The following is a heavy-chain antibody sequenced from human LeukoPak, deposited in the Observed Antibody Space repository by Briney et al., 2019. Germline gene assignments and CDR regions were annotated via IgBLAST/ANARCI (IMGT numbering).Heavy chain of an antibody. V-gene: IGHV3-23*01. D-gene: IGHD3-10*01. CDR2: IGSSGGGI. CDR1: GFTFSTYT. CDR3: AKDRGYITYYFDY. J-gene: IGHJ4*02. Sequence: GGSLRLSCAASGFTFSTYTMYWVRHPPGKGLEWVSIIGSSGGGIHYADSVKGRFTISRDNSKNTLYLQMNSLRAEDTAVYYCAKDRGYITYYFDYWGQGTLVTVSS.